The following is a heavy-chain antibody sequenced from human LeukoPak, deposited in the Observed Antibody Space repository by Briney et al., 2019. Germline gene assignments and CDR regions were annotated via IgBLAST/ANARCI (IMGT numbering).Heavy chain of an antibody. CDR2: IYYSGST. D-gene: IGHD3-3*01. J-gene: IGHJ4*02. CDR3: ARTLEWLFLFDY. Sequence: SETLSLTCTVSGGSISSYYWSWIRQPPGKGLEWIGYIYYSGSTYYNPSLKSRVTISVDTSKNQFSLKLSSVTAADTAVYYCARTLEWLFLFDYWGQGTLVTVSS. V-gene: IGHV4-30-4*08. CDR1: GGSISSYY.